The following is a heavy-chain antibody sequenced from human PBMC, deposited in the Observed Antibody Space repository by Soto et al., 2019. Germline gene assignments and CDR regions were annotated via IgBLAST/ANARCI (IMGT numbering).Heavy chain of an antibody. J-gene: IGHJ5*02. CDR1: RDTFTSYY. V-gene: IGHV1-46*01. D-gene: IGHD1-26*01. Sequence: ASVKVSCKAPRDTFTSYYINWVRQAPGQGLEWMGVINPHGGNTAYAQKFKGRVTLTRDTSASTVYMEVSSLTSEDTAMYYCARSSGGNFGIIIEGANWSAPWGQGTLVTVSS. CDR3: ARSSGGNFGIIIEGANWSAP. CDR2: INPHGGNT.